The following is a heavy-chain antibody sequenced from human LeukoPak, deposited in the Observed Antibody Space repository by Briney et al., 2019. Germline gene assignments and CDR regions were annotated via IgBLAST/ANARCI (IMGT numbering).Heavy chain of an antibody. Sequence: ASVKVSCKASGYTFTGYYMNWVRQAPGQGLEWMGWINPNSGGTNYAQKFQGRVTMTRDTSISTAYMELSRLRSDDTAVYYCARAANLGYCSSTSCYKINNWFDPWGQGTLVTVSS. CDR2: INPNSGGT. V-gene: IGHV1-2*02. CDR1: GYTFTGYY. CDR3: ARAANLGYCSSTSCYKINNWFDP. D-gene: IGHD2-2*02. J-gene: IGHJ5*02.